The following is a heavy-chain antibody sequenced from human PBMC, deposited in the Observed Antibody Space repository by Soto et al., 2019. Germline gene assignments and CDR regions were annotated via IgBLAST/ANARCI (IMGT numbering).Heavy chain of an antibody. J-gene: IGHJ4*02. V-gene: IGHV3-11*01. CDR1: GFTFRDYY. CDR2: ISSSGRTI. Sequence: QVQLVESGGGLVKPGGSLRLSCAGSGFTFRDYYMSWIRQAPGKGLEWISYISSSGRTIYYADSVKGRFTISRDNAKNSLYLQMNSLRAEDTAVYYCARVSGYYSTMTGRGFNWGQGTLVTVSS. CDR3: ARVSGYYSTMTGRGFN. D-gene: IGHD3-10*01.